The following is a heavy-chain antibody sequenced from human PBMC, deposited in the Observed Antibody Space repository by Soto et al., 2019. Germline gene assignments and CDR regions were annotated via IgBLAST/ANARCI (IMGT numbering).Heavy chain of an antibody. D-gene: IGHD3-10*01. J-gene: IGHJ1*01. CDR1: GGPISSGDYY. Sequence: PSETLSLTCNVSGGPISSGDYYWSWIRQHPGKGLEWIGYIYHNGNTHYNPSLKSRVTISLDTSKNQFSLNLSSVTAADTALYYSASEGSESYSCDKWRQGALVT. CDR3: ASEGSESYSCDK. V-gene: IGHV4-31*03. CDR2: IYHNGNT.